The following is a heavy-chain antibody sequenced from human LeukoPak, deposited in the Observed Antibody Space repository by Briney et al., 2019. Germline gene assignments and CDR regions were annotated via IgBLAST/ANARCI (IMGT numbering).Heavy chain of an antibody. V-gene: IGHV4-59*01. Sequence: PSETLSLTCTVSGGSISSYLWSWIRQPPGKGLEWIGYIYYSGSTNYNPSLKSRVTILVDTSKNQFSLKVSSVTAADTAVYYCARGQYSGSCFDNWGQGTLVTVSS. CDR3: ARGQYSGSCFDN. CDR1: GGSISSYL. D-gene: IGHD1-26*01. CDR2: IYYSGST. J-gene: IGHJ4*02.